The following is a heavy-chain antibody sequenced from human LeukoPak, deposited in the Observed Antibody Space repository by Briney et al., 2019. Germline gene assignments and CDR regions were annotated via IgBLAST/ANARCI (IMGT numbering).Heavy chain of an antibody. V-gene: IGHV1-2*02. Sequence: ASVKVSCKASGYTFTGYYLHWVRQAPGQGLEWMGWINPNSGDTNYAQKFQGRVTMTRDTSISTAYMGLSRLRSDDTAVYYCAKDQGRGYTYGLYYFDYWGQGTLVTVSS. CDR1: GYTFTGYY. J-gene: IGHJ4*02. CDR2: INPNSGDT. CDR3: AKDQGRGYTYGLYYFDY. D-gene: IGHD5-18*01.